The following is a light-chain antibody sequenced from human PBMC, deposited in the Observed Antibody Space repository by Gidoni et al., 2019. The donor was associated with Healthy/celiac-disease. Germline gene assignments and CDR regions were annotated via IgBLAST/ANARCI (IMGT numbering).Light chain of an antibody. V-gene: IGLV1-40*01. J-gene: IGLJ2*01. CDR1: SPNIGAGYD. Sequence: QSVLTQPPSVSGAPGQRVTISCTGSSPNIGAGYDVPWYQQLPGPAPKLLIYGNSNRPSGVPDRFSGSKSGTSASLAITGLQAEDEADYYCQSYDSSLGGYVVFGGGTKLTVL. CDR3: QSYDSSLGGYVV. CDR2: GNS.